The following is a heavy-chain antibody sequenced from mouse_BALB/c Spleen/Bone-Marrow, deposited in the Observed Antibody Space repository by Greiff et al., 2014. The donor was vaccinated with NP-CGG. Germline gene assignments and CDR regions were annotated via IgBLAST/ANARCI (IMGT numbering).Heavy chain of an antibody. D-gene: IGHD2-14*01. Sequence: VQLQQSGAELVKPGASVKLSCTASGFNIKDTYMHWVKQRPEQGLEWIRRIDPANGNTKYDPKFQGKASITADTSSNTAYLQLSSLTSEDTAVYYCARYRLGTYFDYWGQGSTLTVSS. CDR2: IDPANGNT. J-gene: IGHJ2*01. CDR3: ARYRLGTYFDY. V-gene: IGHV14-3*02. CDR1: GFNIKDTY.